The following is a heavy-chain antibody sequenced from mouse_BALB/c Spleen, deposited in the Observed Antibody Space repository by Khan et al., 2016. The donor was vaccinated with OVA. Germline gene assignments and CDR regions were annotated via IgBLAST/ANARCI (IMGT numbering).Heavy chain of an antibody. CDR3: ARDRYDYFDY. CDR1: GYTFTDYS. Sequence: QIQLVQSGPELKKPGETVKISCKASGYTFTDYSMHWVKQAPGKGLKWMGWINTETGEPTYADDFQGRFAFSLETSASTAYLQINKLKNEDTATFFCARDRYDYFDYRGQGTTLTVSS. D-gene: IGHD2-14*01. CDR2: INTETGEP. V-gene: IGHV9-2-1*01. J-gene: IGHJ2*01.